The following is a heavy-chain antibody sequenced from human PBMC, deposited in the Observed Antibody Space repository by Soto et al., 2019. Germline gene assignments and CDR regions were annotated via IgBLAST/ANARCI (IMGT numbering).Heavy chain of an antibody. J-gene: IGHJ4*02. CDR1: GFSFSTYG. Sequence: QVQLVESGGGVVQPGRSLRLSCAASGFSFSTYGMHWVRQAPGKGLEWLALIYFDGSNKYYADSVKGRFTISRDNSKNSLYLQMSSLRAEDTAGYYGARVGGTVTSDYWGQGTMVTVSS. CDR3: ARVGGTVTSDY. V-gene: IGHV3-33*01. D-gene: IGHD4-17*01. CDR2: IYFDGSNK.